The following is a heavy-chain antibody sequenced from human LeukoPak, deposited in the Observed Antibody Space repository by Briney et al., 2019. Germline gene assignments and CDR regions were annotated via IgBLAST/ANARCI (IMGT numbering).Heavy chain of an antibody. D-gene: IGHD1-14*01. J-gene: IGHJ4*02. CDR3: ARTIRTCGYFDD. CDR1: GYSFPNSW. CDR2: IYPGDADN. Sequence: GESLKISCLGSGYSFPNSWIAWVRQMPGKGLDWMDIIYPGDADNRSSPSFQGQVTISADKSISAANLQWSSLKASDTALYSCARTIRTCGYFDDWGQGTLVTVSS. V-gene: IGHV5-51*01.